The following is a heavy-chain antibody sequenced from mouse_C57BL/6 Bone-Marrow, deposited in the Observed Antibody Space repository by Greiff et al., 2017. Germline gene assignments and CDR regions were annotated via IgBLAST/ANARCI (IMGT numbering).Heavy chain of an antibody. Sequence: EVQGVESGGGLVKPGGSLKLSCAASGFTLSDYGMHWVRQAPEKGLEWVAYISSGSSTIYYAVIVKGRFTIPRDTAKKTLFLQMTRLRSEDTGMYYCARGYYDYEGAWFAYWGQGTLVTVSA. CDR3: ARGYYDYEGAWFAY. CDR1: GFTLSDYG. D-gene: IGHD2-4*01. V-gene: IGHV5-17*01. J-gene: IGHJ3*01. CDR2: ISSGSSTI.